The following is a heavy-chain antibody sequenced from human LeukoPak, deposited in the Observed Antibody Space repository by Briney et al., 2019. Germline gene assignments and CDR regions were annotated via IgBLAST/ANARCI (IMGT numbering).Heavy chain of an antibody. CDR2: IYSDGST. CDR3: ARFTSSRAWAQYFQH. J-gene: IGHJ1*01. CDR1: GFTFSSYW. V-gene: IGHV3-66*01. D-gene: IGHD5/OR15-5a*01. Sequence: GGSLRLSCAASGFTFSSYWMSWVRQAPGKGLEWVSVIYSDGSTYYADSVKGRFTISRDNSKNTLYLQVNSLRAEDTAVYYCARFTSSRAWAQYFQHWGQGTLVTVSS.